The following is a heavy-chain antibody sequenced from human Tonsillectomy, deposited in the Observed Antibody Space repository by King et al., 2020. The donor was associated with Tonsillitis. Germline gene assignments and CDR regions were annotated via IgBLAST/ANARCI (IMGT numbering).Heavy chain of an antibody. V-gene: IGHV4-59*08. J-gene: IGHJ4*02. D-gene: IGHD2-2*01. Sequence: QLQESGPGLVKPSETLSLTCTVSGGSISNYYWSWIRQPPGKGLEWIGYVYYTGSTNYSPSLKSRVTISVDTSKNQFSLTLSSVTAADTAVYFCARHWSASAIRYIVVGPAAMFGFDYWGQGTLVTVSS. CDR1: GGSISNYY. CDR2: VYYTGST. CDR3: ARHWSASAIRYIVVGPAAMFGFDY.